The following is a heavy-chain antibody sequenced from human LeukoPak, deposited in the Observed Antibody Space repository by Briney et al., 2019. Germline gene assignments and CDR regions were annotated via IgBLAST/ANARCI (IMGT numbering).Heavy chain of an antibody. Sequence: QPGRSLRLSCAASGFTFSSYAMHWVRQAPGKGLEWVAVISYDGSNKYYADSVKGRFTISRDNSKNTLYLQMNSLRAEDTAVYYCARDFSLMQLVNWFDPWGQGTLVTVSS. J-gene: IGHJ5*02. V-gene: IGHV3-30-3*01. CDR1: GFTFSSYA. CDR3: ARDFSLMQLVNWFDP. D-gene: IGHD6-13*01. CDR2: ISYDGSNK.